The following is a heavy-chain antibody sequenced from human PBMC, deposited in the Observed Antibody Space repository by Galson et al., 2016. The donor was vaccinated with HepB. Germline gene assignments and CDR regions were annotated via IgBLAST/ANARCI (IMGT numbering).Heavy chain of an antibody. J-gene: IGHJ4*02. Sequence: SLRLSCAASGFIFGPYTFNWVRQAPGKGLEWLSSISSTSSYIYYADSVKGRFTISRDDAKNSLSLQMNSLRVEATAVYFCARDGHVWGTYRKGIDSWGQGTLVSVSS. CDR1: GFIFGPYT. V-gene: IGHV3-21*01. D-gene: IGHD3-16*02. CDR3: ARDGHVWGTYRKGIDS. CDR2: ISSTSSYI.